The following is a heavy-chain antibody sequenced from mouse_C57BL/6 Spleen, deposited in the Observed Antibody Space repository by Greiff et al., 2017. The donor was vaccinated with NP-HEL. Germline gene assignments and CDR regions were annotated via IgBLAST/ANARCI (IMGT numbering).Heavy chain of an antibody. CDR2: INPNNGGT. J-gene: IGHJ4*01. CDR3: ARPYYSNYGYAMDY. V-gene: IGHV1-18*01. CDR1: GYTFTDYN. Sequence: EVQLQESGPELVKPGASVKIPCKASGYTFTDYNMDWVKQSHGKSLEWIGDINPNNGGTIYNQKFKGKATLTVDKSSSTAYMELRSLTSEDTAVYYCARPYYSNYGYAMDYWGQGTSVTVSS. D-gene: IGHD2-5*01.